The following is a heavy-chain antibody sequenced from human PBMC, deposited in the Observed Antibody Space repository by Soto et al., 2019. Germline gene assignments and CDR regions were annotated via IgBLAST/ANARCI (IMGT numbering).Heavy chain of an antibody. D-gene: IGHD6-25*01. Sequence: QLQLQESGPGLVKPSETLSLTCIVSSDSIRNANYFWAWVRQPPGKGLEWIGSIFYSGTAYYTPSLRSRAALSLDTSKNQFSLRMSSVTAADTATYFCARQIAAAMGRYGGFDIWGPGTMVTTSS. CDR1: SDSIRNANYF. CDR2: IFYSGTA. J-gene: IGHJ3*02. V-gene: IGHV4-39*01. CDR3: ARQIAAAMGRYGGFDI.